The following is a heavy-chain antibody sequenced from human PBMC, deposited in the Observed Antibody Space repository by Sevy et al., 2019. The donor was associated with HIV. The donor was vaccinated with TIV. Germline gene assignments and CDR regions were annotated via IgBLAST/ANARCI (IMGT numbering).Heavy chain of an antibody. CDR2: INHSGST. J-gene: IGHJ6*02. Sequence: SETLSLTCAVYGGSFSGYYWSWIRQPPGKGLEWIGEINHSGSTNYNPSLKSRVTISVDTSKNQFSLKLSSVTAADTAVYYCARGAQLWLIGPYYYYGMDVWGQGTTVTISS. V-gene: IGHV4-34*01. D-gene: IGHD5-18*01. CDR1: GGSFSGYY. CDR3: ARGAQLWLIGPYYYYGMDV.